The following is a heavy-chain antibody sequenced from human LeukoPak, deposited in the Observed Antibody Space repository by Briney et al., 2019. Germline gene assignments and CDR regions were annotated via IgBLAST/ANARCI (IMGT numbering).Heavy chain of an antibody. CDR1: GFTFSSYG. CDR3: ARIITAAGTDS. J-gene: IGHJ4*02. D-gene: IGHD6-13*01. Sequence: GGSLRLSCAASGFTFSSYGMTWVRQAPGKGLEWVSSICGGSGGCTYYADSVKGRFTISRDNSKSTLFLQMSSLRADDSAIYYCARIITAAGTDSWGQGTLVTVSS. CDR2: ICGGSGGCT. V-gene: IGHV3-23*01.